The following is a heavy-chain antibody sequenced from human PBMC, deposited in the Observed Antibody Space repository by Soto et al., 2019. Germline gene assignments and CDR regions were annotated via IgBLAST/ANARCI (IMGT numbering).Heavy chain of an antibody. D-gene: IGHD3-22*01. CDR3: ARDRRNFYDNSEYFDF. Sequence: PSETLSLTCGVSGNSISSRYCWAWIRQPPGKGLEWLGSIYHHGRTYYSPSLKSRVTVSLDTSKNQFYLNLRSVTAADTAVYYCARDRRNFYDNSEYFDFWGRGMQVTAPQ. J-gene: IGHJ4*02. CDR2: IYHHGRT. CDR1: GNSISSRYC. V-gene: IGHV4-38-2*02.